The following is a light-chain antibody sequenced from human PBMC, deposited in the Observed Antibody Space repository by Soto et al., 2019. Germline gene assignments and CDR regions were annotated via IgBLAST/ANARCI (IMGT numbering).Light chain of an antibody. CDR3: QQYNNWPQWT. V-gene: IGKV3-15*01. Sequence: EIVMTQSPATLSVSTGERATLSCRASQSVSSNLAWYQQKPGKAPRLLIYGASTRATGIPARFSGSGSGTEFTLTISSLQSEDFAVYYCQQYNNWPQWTFGEGTKVEIK. CDR2: GAS. CDR1: QSVSSN. J-gene: IGKJ1*01.